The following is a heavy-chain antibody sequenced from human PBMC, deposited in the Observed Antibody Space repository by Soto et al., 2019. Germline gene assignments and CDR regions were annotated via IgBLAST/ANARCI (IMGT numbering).Heavy chain of an antibody. CDR3: ARDSLDVLAFDI. CDR1: GYTFTSYG. V-gene: IGHV1-18*01. CDR2: ISAYNGNT. Sequence: ASVKVSCKASGYTFTSYGISWVLQAPGQGLEWMGWISAYNGNTNYAQKLQGRVTMTTDTSTSTAYMELRSLRSDDTAVYYCARDSLDVLAFDIWGQGTMVTVSS. J-gene: IGHJ3*02.